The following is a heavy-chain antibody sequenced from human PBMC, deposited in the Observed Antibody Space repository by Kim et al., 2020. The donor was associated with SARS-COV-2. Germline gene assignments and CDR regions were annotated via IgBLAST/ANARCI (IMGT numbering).Heavy chain of an antibody. Sequence: GGSLRLSCSASGFTFSSYVMGWVRQAPGKGLEWVSAIRNSGGSTYYADSVKGRFTISRDNSKNMLYLQMNSLSAEDTAVYYCARQDYGDKRWGQGTLVPV. CDR2: IRNSGGST. V-gene: IGHV3-23*01. CDR1: GFTFSSYV. D-gene: IGHD4-17*01. CDR3: ARQDYGDKR. J-gene: IGHJ4*02.